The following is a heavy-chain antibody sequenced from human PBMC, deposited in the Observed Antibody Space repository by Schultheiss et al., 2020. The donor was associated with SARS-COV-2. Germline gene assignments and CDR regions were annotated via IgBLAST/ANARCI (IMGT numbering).Heavy chain of an antibody. CDR3: VRVRCINTRGLCYFDH. V-gene: IGHV3-30*04. D-gene: IGHD1-14*01. CDR2: ISKDGSDR. J-gene: IGHJ4*02. CDR1: GFTFSSFA. Sequence: LSLTCAASGFTFSSFAMHWVRQAPGKGLEWVTVISKDGSDRYYADSVKGRFTISRDNSEDTLELQMNSLRIQDTAVYFCVRVRCINTRGLCYFDHWGQGTVVTVSS.